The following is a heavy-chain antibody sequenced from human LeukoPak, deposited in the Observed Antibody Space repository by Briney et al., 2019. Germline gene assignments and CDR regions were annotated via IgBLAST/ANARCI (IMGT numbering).Heavy chain of an antibody. CDR3: ARDVRQQLATGGFDF. CDR1: GFTFSSYA. D-gene: IGHD6-13*01. Sequence: PGGSLRLSCAASGFTFSSYAMHWVRQAPAKGLEYVSGISAYGDNTYYANSVKGRFTISRDNSKNTLYLQMGSLRPDDMAVYYFARDVRQQLATGGFDFWGQGTLVTVSS. CDR2: ISAYGDNT. V-gene: IGHV3-64*01. J-gene: IGHJ4*02.